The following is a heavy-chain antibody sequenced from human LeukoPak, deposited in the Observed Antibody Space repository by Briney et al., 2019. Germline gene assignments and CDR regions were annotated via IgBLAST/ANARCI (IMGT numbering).Heavy chain of an antibody. V-gene: IGHV3-7*03. CDR3: ARALGGYGDSYWAFDI. CDR2: IKEDGSKK. D-gene: IGHD4-17*01. J-gene: IGHJ3*02. Sequence: GGSLRLSCAASGFTFSGHWMTWVRQAPGKGLEWVANIKEDGSKKNYVDSVKGRFTISRDNAKNSLYLQMTSLRAEDTAMYYCARALGGYGDSYWAFDIWGQGTMVTVSS. CDR1: GFTFSGHW.